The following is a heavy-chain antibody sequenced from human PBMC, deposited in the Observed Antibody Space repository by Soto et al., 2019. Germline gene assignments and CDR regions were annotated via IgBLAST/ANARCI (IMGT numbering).Heavy chain of an antibody. J-gene: IGHJ4*02. D-gene: IGHD2-15*01. CDR2: INSGHGNT. V-gene: IGHV1-3*04. CDR3: ARLVAPGEFDY. CDR1: GYTFANYA. Sequence: ASVKVSCKASGYTFANYAVHWVRQAPGQSLEWVGWINSGHGNTKYSQKFQARVTITGDASASTDYLELSSLRSEDTAVYYCARLVAPGEFDYWGQGTRVTVSS.